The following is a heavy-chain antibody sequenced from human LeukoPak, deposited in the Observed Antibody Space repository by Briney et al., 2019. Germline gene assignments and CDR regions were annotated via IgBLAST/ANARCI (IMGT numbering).Heavy chain of an antibody. D-gene: IGHD3-10*01. CDR2: IYTSGST. V-gene: IGHV4-61*02. Sequence: PSQTLSLTCTVSGGSISSGSYYWSWIRQPAGKGLEWIGRIYTSGSTNYNPSLKSRVTISVDTSKNQFSLKLSSVTAADTAVYYCARDTSHAGDANWFDPWGQGTLVTVS. CDR3: ARDTSHAGDANWFDP. CDR1: GGSISSGSYY. J-gene: IGHJ5*02.